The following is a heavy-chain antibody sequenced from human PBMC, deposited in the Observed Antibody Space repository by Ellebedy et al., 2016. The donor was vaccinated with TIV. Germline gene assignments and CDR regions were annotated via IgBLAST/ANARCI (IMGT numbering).Heavy chain of an antibody. D-gene: IGHD3-10*01. V-gene: IGHV5-10-1*01. Sequence: GESLKISCNVSGYSFTNYWISWVRQIPGKGLEWLGKIDPSDSYTRYSPSFQGHITMSTDKSISVAYLQWSSLQASDTALYYCARHLGSGGDFDYWGQGTLLTVSS. CDR2: IDPSDSYT. J-gene: IGHJ4*02. CDR1: GYSFTNYW. CDR3: ARHLGSGGDFDY.